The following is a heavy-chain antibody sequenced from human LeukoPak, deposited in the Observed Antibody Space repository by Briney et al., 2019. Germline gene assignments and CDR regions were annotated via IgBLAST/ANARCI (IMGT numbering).Heavy chain of an antibody. CDR1: GFTFSGSA. V-gene: IGHV3-73*01. J-gene: IGHJ4*02. CDR3: TRHGDYYGSGHIDY. Sequence: GGSLLLSCAASGFTFSGSAMHWVRPAAGKGLEWVGRIRSKANSYATAYAASVKGRFTISRDDSKNTASLQMNSLKTEDTAVYYCTRHGDYYGSGHIDYWGQGTLVTVSS. D-gene: IGHD3-10*01. CDR2: IRSKANSYAT.